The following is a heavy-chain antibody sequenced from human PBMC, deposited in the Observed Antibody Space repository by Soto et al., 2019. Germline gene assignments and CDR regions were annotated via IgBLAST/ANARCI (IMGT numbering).Heavy chain of an antibody. CDR2: ISSSGSTI. J-gene: IGHJ5*02. CDR3: ARWAVTHNWFDP. Sequence: GSLRLSCAASGCTFSDYYMSWIRQAPGKGLERVSYISSSGSTIYYADSVKGRFTISRDNAKNSLYLQMNSLRAEDTAVYYCARWAVTHNWFDPWGQGTLVTVSS. V-gene: IGHV3-11*01. D-gene: IGHD4-4*01. CDR1: GCTFSDYY.